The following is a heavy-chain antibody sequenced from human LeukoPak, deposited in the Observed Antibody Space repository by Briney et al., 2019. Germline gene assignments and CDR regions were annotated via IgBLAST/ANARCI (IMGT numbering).Heavy chain of an antibody. D-gene: IGHD6-19*01. Sequence: SETLSLTCTVSGGSISSYYWSWIRQPPGKGLEWIGYIYYSGSTNYNPSLKSRVTISVDTSKNRFSLKLSSVTAADTAVYYCARHFSSGWYHYWGQGTLVTVSS. CDR1: GGSISSYY. CDR3: ARHFSSGWYHY. CDR2: IYYSGST. V-gene: IGHV4-59*08. J-gene: IGHJ4*02.